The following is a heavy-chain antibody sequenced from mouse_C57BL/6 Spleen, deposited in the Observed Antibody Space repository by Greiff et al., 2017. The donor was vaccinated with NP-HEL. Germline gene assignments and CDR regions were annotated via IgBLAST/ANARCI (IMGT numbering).Heavy chain of an antibody. Sequence: QVHVKQPGAELVKPGASVKLSCKASGYTFTSYWMHWVKQRPGQGLEWIGMIHPNSGSTNYNEKFKSKATLTVDKSSSTAYMQLSSLTSEDSAVYYCARKDYGSSYGYWGQGTTLTVSS. CDR3: ARKDYGSSYGY. V-gene: IGHV1-64*01. D-gene: IGHD1-1*01. CDR2: IHPNSGST. J-gene: IGHJ2*01. CDR1: GYTFTSYW.